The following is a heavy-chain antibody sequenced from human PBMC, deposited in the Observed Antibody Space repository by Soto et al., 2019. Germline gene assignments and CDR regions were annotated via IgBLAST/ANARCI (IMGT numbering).Heavy chain of an antibody. V-gene: IGHV1-46*03. CDR1: GYIFTSYY. CDR2: INPFDGSR. Sequence: ASVKVSCKASGYIFTSYYIHWVRQAPGQGLEWMGWINPFDGSRMFAQSFQGRVTMTRDTSTSTVYMEVSSLRSEDTAVYYCSRVDPADTSPFHPWGQGTLVTV. CDR3: SRVDPADTSPFHP. D-gene: IGHD5-12*01. J-gene: IGHJ5*02.